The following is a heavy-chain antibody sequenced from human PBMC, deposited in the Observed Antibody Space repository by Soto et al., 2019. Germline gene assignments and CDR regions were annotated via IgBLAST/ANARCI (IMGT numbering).Heavy chain of an antibody. D-gene: IGHD3-3*01. J-gene: IGHJ3*02. V-gene: IGHV1-69*13. CDR3: ARAVSITIFGVVSDAFDI. Sequence: SVKVSCKASGGTFSSYAISWVRQAPGQGLEWMGGIIPIFGTANYAQKFQGRVTITADESTSTAYMELSSLRSEDTAVYYCARAVSITIFGVVSDAFDIWVQGTMVTVSS. CDR2: IIPIFGTA. CDR1: GGTFSSYA.